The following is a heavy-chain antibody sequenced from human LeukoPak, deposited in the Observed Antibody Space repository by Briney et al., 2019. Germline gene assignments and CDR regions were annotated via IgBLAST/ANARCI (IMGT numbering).Heavy chain of an antibody. D-gene: IGHD3-10*01. CDR1: GYTFTNYY. CDR2: INPNSGGT. J-gene: IGHJ6*03. CDR3: ARASLSMVRGTTGGYYYMDV. Sequence: ASVKVSCKASGYTFTNYYMHWVRQAPGQGLEWMGWINPNSGGTNYAQKFQGRVTMTRDTSISTAYMELSRLRSDDTAVYYCARASLSMVRGTTGGYYYMDVWGKGTTVTISS. V-gene: IGHV1-2*02.